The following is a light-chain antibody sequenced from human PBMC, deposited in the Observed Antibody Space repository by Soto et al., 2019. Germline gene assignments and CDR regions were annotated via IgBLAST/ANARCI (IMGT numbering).Light chain of an antibody. CDR2: AAS. V-gene: IGKV1-12*01. J-gene: IGKJ3*01. Sequence: DIQMTQSPSSVSASVGDRVTITCRASQDISSWLAWYQQKPGKAPKLLIYAASRLQSGVPSRFSGRGSGTDFTLTLPGPPPEDFATYCCQQANSFPFTFGAGTKVDIK. CDR1: QDISSW. CDR3: QQANSFPFT.